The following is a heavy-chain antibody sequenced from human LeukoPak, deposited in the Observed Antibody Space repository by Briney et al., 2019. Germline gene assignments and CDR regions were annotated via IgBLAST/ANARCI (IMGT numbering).Heavy chain of an antibody. V-gene: IGHV1-69*13. J-gene: IGHJ4*02. CDR3: ARSNTWIQLWFDY. D-gene: IGHD5-18*01. CDR1: GGTFSSYA. Sequence: GASVKVSCKASGGTFSSYAISWVRQAPGQGLEWMGGIIPIFGTANYAQKFQGRVTITADESTSTAYMELSSLRSEDTAVYYCARSNTWIQLWFDYWGQGTLVTVSS. CDR2: IIPIFGTA.